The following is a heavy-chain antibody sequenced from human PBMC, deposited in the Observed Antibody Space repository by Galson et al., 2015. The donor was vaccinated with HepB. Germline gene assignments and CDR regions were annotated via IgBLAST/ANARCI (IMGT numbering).Heavy chain of an antibody. CDR3: ARASSLRGGAENDAFDI. J-gene: IGHJ3*02. V-gene: IGHV4-30-2*01. CDR1: GGSISSGGYS. D-gene: IGHD2-15*01. Sequence: TLSLTCAVSGGSISSGGYSWSWIRQPPGKGLEWIGYIYHSGSTYYNPSLKSRVTISVDRSKNQFSLKLSSVTAADTAVYYCARASSLRGGAENDAFDIWGQGTMVTVSS. CDR2: IYHSGST.